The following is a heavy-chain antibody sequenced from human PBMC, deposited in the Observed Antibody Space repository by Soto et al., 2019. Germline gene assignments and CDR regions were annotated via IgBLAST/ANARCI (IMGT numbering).Heavy chain of an antibody. CDR1: GYTFTSYG. D-gene: IGHD2-2*01. CDR3: ARDRPIVLVPARYYGMHV. CDR2: ISAYNGNT. V-gene: IGHV1-18*04. Sequence: QVQLVQSGAEVKKPGASVKVSCKASGYTFTSYGISWVRQAPGQGLEWMGWISAYNGNTNYAQKLQGRVTMTTDTSTSTAYMELRSLRSDYTAVYYCARDRPIVLVPARYYGMHVWGQGTTVTVSS. J-gene: IGHJ6*02.